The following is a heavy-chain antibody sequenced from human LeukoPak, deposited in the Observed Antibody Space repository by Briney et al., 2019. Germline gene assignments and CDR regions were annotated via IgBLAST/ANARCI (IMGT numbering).Heavy chain of an antibody. D-gene: IGHD3-3*01. Sequence: PSETLSLTCTVSGGSISSYYWSWIRQPPGKGLEWIGYIYYSGSTNYNPSLKSRVTISVDTSKNQFSLKLSSVTAADTAVYYCARDLHFGVVMRGSYAFDIWGQGTMVTVSS. CDR2: IYYSGST. V-gene: IGHV4-59*12. J-gene: IGHJ3*02. CDR1: GGSISSYY. CDR3: ARDLHFGVVMRGSYAFDI.